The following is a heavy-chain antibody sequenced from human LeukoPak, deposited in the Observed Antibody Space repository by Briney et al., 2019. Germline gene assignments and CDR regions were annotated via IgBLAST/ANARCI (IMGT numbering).Heavy chain of an antibody. J-gene: IGHJ4*02. Sequence: GGSLRLSCAASGFTFSSYGMHWVRQAPGKGLEWVAFIRYDGSNKYYADSVKGRFTISRDNSKNTLYLQMNSLRAEDTAVYYCWNGPLRYSDGLDYWGQGTLVTVSS. D-gene: IGHD3-9*01. CDR2: IRYDGSNK. CDR1: GFTFSSYG. V-gene: IGHV3-30*02. CDR3: WNGPLRYSDGLDY.